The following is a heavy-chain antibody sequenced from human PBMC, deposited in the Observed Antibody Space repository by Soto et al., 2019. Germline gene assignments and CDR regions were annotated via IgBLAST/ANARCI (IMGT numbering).Heavy chain of an antibody. CDR1: GYSFTSYW. D-gene: IGHD4-17*01. CDR3: ARTGSAVTTDYYYDGMDV. V-gene: IGHV5-51*03. Sequence: EVQLVQSGAEVKKPGESLKISCKGSGYSFTSYWIGWVRQMPGKGLEWMGIIYPGDSDTRYSPSFQGQVTISADKSISTASLQRSSLQASDTGMYYCARTGSAVTTDYYYDGMDVWGHGTKVTVSS. CDR2: IYPGDSDT. J-gene: IGHJ6*02.